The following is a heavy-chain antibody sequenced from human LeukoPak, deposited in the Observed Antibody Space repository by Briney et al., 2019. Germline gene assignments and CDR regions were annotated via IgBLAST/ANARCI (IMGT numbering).Heavy chain of an antibody. D-gene: IGHD6-19*01. Sequence: GGSLRLSCAASGFTFSSYAMSWVRQAPGKGLEWVSGISGSGGSTYYADSVKGRFTISRDNPKNTLYLQMNSLRAEDTAIYYCAKDLTVAVADTTFDSWGQGTLVTVSS. CDR2: ISGSGGST. CDR3: AKDLTVAVADTTFDS. J-gene: IGHJ4*02. V-gene: IGHV3-23*01. CDR1: GFTFSSYA.